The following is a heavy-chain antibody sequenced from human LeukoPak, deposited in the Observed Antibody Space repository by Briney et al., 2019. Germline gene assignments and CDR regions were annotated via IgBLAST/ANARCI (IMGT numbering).Heavy chain of an antibody. Sequence: SETLSLTCAVSGGSISSSNWWSWVRQPPGKGLEWIGEIYHSGSTNYNPSLKSRVTISVDKSKNQFSLKLSSVTAADTAVYYCARDPPYYDILTGYQRGSLDAFDIWGQGTMVTVSS. D-gene: IGHD3-9*01. J-gene: IGHJ3*02. CDR1: GGSISSSNW. CDR3: ARDPPYYDILTGYQRGSLDAFDI. V-gene: IGHV4-4*02. CDR2: IYHSGST.